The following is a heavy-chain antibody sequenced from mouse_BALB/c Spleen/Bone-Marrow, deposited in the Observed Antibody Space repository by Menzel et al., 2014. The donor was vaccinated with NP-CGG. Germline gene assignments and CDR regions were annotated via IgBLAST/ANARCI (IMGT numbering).Heavy chain of an antibody. CDR1: GFDFSRFW. Sequence: EVNVEESGGGLVQPGGSLKLSCAASGFDFSRFWMGWVRQAPGKGLEWIGEINPDSSTINYTPSLKDRFIISRDNAKNTLYLQMSKVRSEDTALYYCARLGYYGGFAYWGQGTLVTVSA. CDR3: ARLGYYGGFAY. V-gene: IGHV4-1*02. D-gene: IGHD2-3*01. CDR2: INPDSSTI. J-gene: IGHJ3*01.